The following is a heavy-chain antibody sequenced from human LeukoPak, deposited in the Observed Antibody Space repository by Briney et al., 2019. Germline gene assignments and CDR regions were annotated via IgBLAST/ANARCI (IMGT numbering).Heavy chain of an antibody. CDR3: ARDVGWVDSSGYSQNFDY. D-gene: IGHD3-22*01. CDR2: ISSSGSTI. J-gene: IGHJ4*02. CDR1: GFTFSDYY. V-gene: IGHV3-11*04. Sequence: GGSLRLSCAASGFTFSDYYMSWIRQAPGKGLEWVSYISSSGSTIYYADSVKGRFTISRDNAKNSLYLQMNSLRAEDTAVYYCARDVGWVDSSGYSQNFDYWGQGTLVTVSS.